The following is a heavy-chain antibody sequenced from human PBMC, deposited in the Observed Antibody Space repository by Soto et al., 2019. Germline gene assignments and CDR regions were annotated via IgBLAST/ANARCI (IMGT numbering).Heavy chain of an antibody. CDR2: INPATGAA. D-gene: IGHD3-3*01. CDR1: GYPVTAYY. V-gene: IGHV1-2*02. Sequence: QLHLVQSGAVVKKPGASVTVSCSASGYPVTAYYMHWVRQAPGRGLEWMGGINPATGAAKYTQTFRGRVTLARDTSTSTVFLEPSGLTSEDTAVFYWARGGGVGVAGSAAFDMWGQGTLVTVSS. J-gene: IGHJ3*02. CDR3: ARGGGVGVAGSAAFDM.